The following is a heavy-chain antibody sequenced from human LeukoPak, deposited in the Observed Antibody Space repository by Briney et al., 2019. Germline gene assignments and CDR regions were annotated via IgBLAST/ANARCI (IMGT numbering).Heavy chain of an antibody. Sequence: GGSLRLSCAASGITFSSHAMSWVRQAPGQGLDWVSLTSGSGGHTYDGASVKGRFTISRDNSTNRLYLQMNSLRPEDTAVYYCAKGGAATMRDGYNYYYYYMEVWGRGTTVTVSS. D-gene: IGHD5-24*01. J-gene: IGHJ6*03. V-gene: IGHV3-23*01. CDR1: GITFSSHA. CDR2: TSGSGGHT. CDR3: AKGGAATMRDGYNYYYYYMEV.